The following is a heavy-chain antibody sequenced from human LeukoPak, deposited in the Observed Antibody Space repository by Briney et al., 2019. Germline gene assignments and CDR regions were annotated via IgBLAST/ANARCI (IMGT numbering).Heavy chain of an antibody. CDR1: GYTFTSYY. D-gene: IGHD3-22*01. V-gene: IGHV1-46*01. CDR2: INPSGGST. Sequence: ASVKVSCKASGYTFTSYYMHWVRQAPGQGLEWMGIINPSGGSTSYAQKFQGRVTMTRDMSTSTVYMELSSLRSEDTTVYYCARPSDNYDSSGYYYYYFDYWGQGTLVTVSS. CDR3: ARPSDNYDSSGYYYYYFDY. J-gene: IGHJ4*02.